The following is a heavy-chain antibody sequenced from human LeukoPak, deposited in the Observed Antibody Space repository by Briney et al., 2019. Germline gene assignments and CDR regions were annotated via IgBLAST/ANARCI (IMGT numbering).Heavy chain of an antibody. CDR2: VNSFSGHT. D-gene: IGHD6-19*01. Sequence: ASVKVSCKASGYIFTSYNIGWVRQAPGQGLEWMGWVNSFSGHTNFVQNLQGRVTMTTDTSTSTAYMEMRSLKSDDTAMFYCVRVPKGPAAVDHWGQGTLVIVSS. V-gene: IGHV1-18*01. CDR3: VRVPKGPAAVDH. J-gene: IGHJ4*02. CDR1: GYIFTSYN.